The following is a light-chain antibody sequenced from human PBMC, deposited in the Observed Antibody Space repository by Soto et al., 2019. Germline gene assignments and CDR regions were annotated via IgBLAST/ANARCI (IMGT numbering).Light chain of an antibody. CDR2: GNN. J-gene: IGLJ1*01. CDR3: QSYDSSLSGYV. CDR1: SSNIGAFYD. Sequence: QPVLTQPPSVSGAPGQRVTISCTGSSSNIGAFYDVHWHQHLPGTAPKLLIYGNNNRPSGVPDRFSGSKSGTSASLAITGLQAEDEADYYCQSYDSSLSGYVFGTGTKVTVL. V-gene: IGLV1-40*01.